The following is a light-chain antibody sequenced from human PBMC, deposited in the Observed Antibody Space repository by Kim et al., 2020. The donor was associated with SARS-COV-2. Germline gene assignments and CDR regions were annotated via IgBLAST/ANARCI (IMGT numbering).Light chain of an antibody. CDR3: NSRDSSGYHVV. J-gene: IGLJ2*01. CDR2: ATN. CDR1: RLRTYS. V-gene: IGLV3-19*01. Sequence: QTATITRQGDRLRTYSANWFQQKPGQAPILVVSATNNRPSGIPGRFSGSISGDTVSLTITGAQADDEADYYCNSRDSSGYHVVFGGGTQLTVL.